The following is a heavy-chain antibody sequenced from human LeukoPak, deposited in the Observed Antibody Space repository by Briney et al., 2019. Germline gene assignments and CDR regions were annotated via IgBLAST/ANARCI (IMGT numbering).Heavy chain of an antibody. Sequence: ASVKVSFKASGYTFTSYDINWVRQATGQGLVWMGWMNPNSGNTDYAQKFQGRVTMTRNTSISTAYMELSSLRSEDTAVYYCARGAGSYYLFDPWGQGTLVTVSS. CDR1: GYTFTSYD. V-gene: IGHV1-8*01. J-gene: IGHJ5*02. D-gene: IGHD3-10*01. CDR2: MNPNSGNT. CDR3: ARGAGSYYLFDP.